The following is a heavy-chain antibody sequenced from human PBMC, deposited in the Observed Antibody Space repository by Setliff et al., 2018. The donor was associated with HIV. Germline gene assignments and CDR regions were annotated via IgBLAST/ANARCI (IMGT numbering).Heavy chain of an antibody. V-gene: IGHV3-30*01. Sequence: HPGGSLRLSCAASGFTFSTYTMHWVRQAPGQGLEWVAIISYDGSNKNYADSVEGRFTISRDNSKNTLYLQMNSLRAGDTAVYFCARGPGVTRNYYCYMDVWGKGTTVTVSS. J-gene: IGHJ6*03. CDR3: ARGPGVTRNYYCYMDV. D-gene: IGHD7-27*01. CDR1: GFTFSTYT. CDR2: ISYDGSNK.